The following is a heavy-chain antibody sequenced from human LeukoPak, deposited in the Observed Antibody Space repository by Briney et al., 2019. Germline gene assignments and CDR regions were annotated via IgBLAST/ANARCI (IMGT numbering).Heavy chain of an antibody. CDR1: GYTFTSYY. D-gene: IGHD1-20*01. J-gene: IGHJ4*02. V-gene: IGHV1-46*01. CDR3: AREEIGITGTHSLDY. Sequence: ASVKVSCKASGYTFTSYYMHLVRQAPGQGLEWMGIINPSGGSTSYAQKFERRVTMTRDTSKSPVYLELSSLTSADTAVYYCAREEIGITGTHSLDYWGQGTLVTVSS. CDR2: INPSGGST.